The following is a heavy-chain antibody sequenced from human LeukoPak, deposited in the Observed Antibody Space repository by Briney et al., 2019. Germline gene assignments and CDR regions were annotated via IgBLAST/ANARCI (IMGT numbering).Heavy chain of an antibody. Sequence: PSETLSLTCTVSGGSISSGGYYWSWIRQHPGKGLEWIGYIYYTGSTYYNPSLKSRVTISVDTSKNQFSLKLSPVTAAATAVYYFARGLSSRGYSFDYCGQGTLVTVSS. CDR3: ARGLSSRGYSFDY. CDR1: GGSISSGGYY. CDR2: IYYTGST. V-gene: IGHV4-31*03. D-gene: IGHD5-18*01. J-gene: IGHJ4*02.